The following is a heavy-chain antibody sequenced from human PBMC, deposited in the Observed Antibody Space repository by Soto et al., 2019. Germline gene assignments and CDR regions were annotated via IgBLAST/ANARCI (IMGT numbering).Heavy chain of an antibody. J-gene: IGHJ4*02. CDR1: LFTFRNYD. Sequence: LRLSCATSLFTFRNYDMHLVRQATGKGLEWVSAIGTAGDPYYPGSVKGRFTISRENAKNSLYLQMNSLRAGDTAVYYCARGLTLDTTALGYWGQGTMVTVSS. D-gene: IGHD5-18*01. V-gene: IGHV3-13*05. CDR3: ARGLTLDTTALGY. CDR2: IGTAGDP.